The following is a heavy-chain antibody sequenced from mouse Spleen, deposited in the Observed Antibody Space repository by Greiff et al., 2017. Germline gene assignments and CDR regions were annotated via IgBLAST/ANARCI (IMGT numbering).Heavy chain of an antibody. CDR3: ARLGDYVSRAMDY. D-gene: IGHD2-4*01. V-gene: IGHV5-15*01. CDR1: GFTFSDYG. CDR2: ISNLAYSI. J-gene: IGHJ4*01. Sequence: EVKLVESGGGLVKPGGSLKLSCAASGFTFSDYGMAWVRQAPGKGPEWVAFISNLAYSIYYADTVTGRFTISRENAKNTLYLEMSSLRSEDTAMYYCARLGDYVSRAMDYWGQGTSVTVSS.